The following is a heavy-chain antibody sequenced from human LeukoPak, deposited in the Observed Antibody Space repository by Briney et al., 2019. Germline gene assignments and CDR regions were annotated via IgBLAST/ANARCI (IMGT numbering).Heavy chain of an antibody. CDR1: GSSFSSYG. Sequence: GGSLRLSCAASGSSFSSYGMRWDSQAPGKGLEGVAAISYDGTYKYYADSVKGRFTISRDNSKNTLYLQMNSLRAEDTAVSYCERSGQNYYGSVWGQGTQVTVSS. J-gene: IGHJ4*02. CDR3: ERSGQNYYGSV. D-gene: IGHD3-10*01. CDR2: ISYDGTYK. V-gene: IGHV3-30*03.